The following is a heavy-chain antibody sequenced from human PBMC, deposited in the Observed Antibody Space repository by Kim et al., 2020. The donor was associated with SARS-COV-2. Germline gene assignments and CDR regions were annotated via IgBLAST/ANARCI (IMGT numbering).Heavy chain of an antibody. J-gene: IGHJ4*02. Sequence: SETLSITCTVSGGSISSGGYYWSWIRQHPGKGLEWIGYIYYSGSTSYNPSLKSRVTISVDTSKNQFSLKLSSVTAADTAVYYCASGERRGYDFWSAYPRPYFDYWGQGTLVTVSS. CDR2: IYYSGST. CDR3: ASGERRGYDFWSAYPRPYFDY. V-gene: IGHV4-31*03. CDR1: GGSISSGGYY. D-gene: IGHD3-3*01.